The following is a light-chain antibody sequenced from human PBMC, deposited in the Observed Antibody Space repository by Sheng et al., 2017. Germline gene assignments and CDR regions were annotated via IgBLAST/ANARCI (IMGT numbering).Light chain of an antibody. V-gene: IGLV1-47*01. J-gene: IGLJ3*02. CDR1: SSNIGINT. Sequence: QSILTQSPSASGTPGQRVNISCSGGSSNIGINTVNWYQQLPGTAPKLLIYRNNQRPSGVPDRFSGSKSGTSASLAISGLRSEDEADYYCAAWDDSLSGWVFGGGTKLTVL. CDR3: AAWDDSLSGWV. CDR2: RNN.